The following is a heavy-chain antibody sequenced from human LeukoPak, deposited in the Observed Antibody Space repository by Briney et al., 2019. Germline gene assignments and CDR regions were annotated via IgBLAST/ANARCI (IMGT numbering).Heavy chain of an antibody. J-gene: IGHJ4*02. CDR3: ASVPGYDETFHYFDS. CDR1: GGSFSGYY. D-gene: IGHD3-3*01. V-gene: IGHV4-34*01. Sequence: SETLSLTCAVYGGSFSGYYWNWIRQPPGKGLEWIGEIHHNGRTNYNPSLKGRVTMSLDTSKNQFSLNLSSVTAADTAVYFCASVPGYDETFHYFDSWGRGTLVTVSS. CDR2: IHHNGRT.